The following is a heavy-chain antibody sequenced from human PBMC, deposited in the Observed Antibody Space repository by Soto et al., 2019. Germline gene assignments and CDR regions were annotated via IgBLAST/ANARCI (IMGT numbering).Heavy chain of an antibody. CDR3: ARHMGGSYYDYIWGSYMAGYYFDY. CDR2: IYYSGST. V-gene: IGHV4-39*01. D-gene: IGHD3-16*01. J-gene: IGHJ4*02. CDR1: GGSISSSSYY. Sequence: QLQLQESGPGLVKPSETLSLTCTVSGGSISSSSYYWGWIRQPPGKGLEWIGSIYYSGSTYYNPSLKSRVTTSVDTSKNQFSLKLSSVTAADTAVYYCARHMGGSYYDYIWGSYMAGYYFDYWGQGTLVTVSS.